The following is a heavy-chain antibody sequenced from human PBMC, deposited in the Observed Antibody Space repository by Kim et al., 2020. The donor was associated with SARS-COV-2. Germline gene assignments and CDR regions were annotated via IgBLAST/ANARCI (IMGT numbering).Heavy chain of an antibody. CDR3: ARDHVQYSRQWLVPGYYGMDV. CDR1: GYTFTSYG. J-gene: IGHJ6*02. CDR2: ISAYNGNT. V-gene: IGHV1-18*01. D-gene: IGHD6-19*01. Sequence: ASVKVSCKASGYTFTSYGISWVRQAPGQGLEWMGWISAYNGNTNYAQKLQGRVTMTTDTSTSTAYMELRSLRSDDTAVYYCARDHVQYSRQWLVPGYYGMDVWGQGRTGTVSS.